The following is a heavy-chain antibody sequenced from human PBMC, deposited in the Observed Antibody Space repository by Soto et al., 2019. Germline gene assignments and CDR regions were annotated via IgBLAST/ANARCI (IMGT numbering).Heavy chain of an antibody. J-gene: IGHJ6*02. CDR3: ARNSSRTTVTAYGMDV. Sequence: GGSLRLSCAASGFTFSSYSMNWVRQAPGKGLEWVSYISSSSSTIYYADSVKGRFTISRDNAKNSLYLQMNSLRDEDTAVYYCARNSSRTTVTAYGMDVWGQGTTVTVSS. D-gene: IGHD4-17*01. CDR1: GFTFSSYS. V-gene: IGHV3-48*02. CDR2: ISSSSSTI.